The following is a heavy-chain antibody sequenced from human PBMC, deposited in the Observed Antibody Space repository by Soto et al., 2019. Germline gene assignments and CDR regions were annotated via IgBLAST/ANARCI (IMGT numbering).Heavy chain of an antibody. CDR1: GYTFTSYG. J-gene: IGHJ6*02. V-gene: IGHV1-18*04. CDR3: ARGYCSSTSCYWVYYYYGMDV. CDR2: ISAYNGNT. Sequence: ASVKVSCKASGYTFTSYGISWVRQAPGQGLEWMGWISAYNGNTNYAQKLQGRVTMTTDTSTSTAYMELRSLRSDDTAVYYCARGYCSSTSCYWVYYYYGMDVWGQGTTVTVSS. D-gene: IGHD2-2*01.